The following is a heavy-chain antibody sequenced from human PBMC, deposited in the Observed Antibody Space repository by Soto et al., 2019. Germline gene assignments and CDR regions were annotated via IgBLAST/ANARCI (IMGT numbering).Heavy chain of an antibody. CDR1: GFTFSDHY. CDR3: ARVPLVAGAAAIRCWFDP. V-gene: IGHV3-72*01. J-gene: IGHJ5*02. Sequence: EMQLVESGGGLVQPGGSLRLSCAASGFTFSDHYMDWVRQAPGKGLEWVGRIRNKANSYATEYAASVKGRFTISRDESKNSLYLQMNRLSTEDTAVYYCARVPLVAGAAAIRCWFDPWGHGTLVTVSS. CDR2: IRNKANSYAT. D-gene: IGHD2-2*01.